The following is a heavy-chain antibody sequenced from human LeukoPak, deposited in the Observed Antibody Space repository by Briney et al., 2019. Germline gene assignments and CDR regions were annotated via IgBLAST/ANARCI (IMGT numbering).Heavy chain of an antibody. D-gene: IGHD2-2*01. J-gene: IGHJ4*02. CDR3: ARDTSVVPAANVY. CDR2: ISYDGSNK. Sequence: PGGSLRLSCAASGFTFSSYAMHWVRQAPGKGLEWVAVISYDGSNKYYADSVKGRFTISRGNSENTLYLQMNSLRAEDTAVYYCARDTSVVPAANVYWGQGTLVTVPS. V-gene: IGHV3-30-3*01. CDR1: GFTFSSYA.